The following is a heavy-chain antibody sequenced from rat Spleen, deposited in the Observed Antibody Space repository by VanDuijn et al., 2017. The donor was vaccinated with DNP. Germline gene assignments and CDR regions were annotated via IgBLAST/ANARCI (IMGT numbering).Heavy chain of an antibody. J-gene: IGHJ3*01. D-gene: IGHD1-6*01. CDR1: GFTFSDCG. CDR3: ASMYITDYPFAY. V-gene: IGHV5S13*01. CDR2: ISNTGDHT. Sequence: EVQLVESGGGLVQPGRSLKLSCAASGFTFSDCGMAWVRQTPTKGLEWVASISNTGDHTYYSDSVKGRFSLSRDNAKSTLYLQLNSLRSEDTATYYCASMYITDYPFAYWGQGTLVTVSS.